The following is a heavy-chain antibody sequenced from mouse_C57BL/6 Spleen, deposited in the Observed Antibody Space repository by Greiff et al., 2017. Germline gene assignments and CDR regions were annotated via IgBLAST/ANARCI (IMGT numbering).Heavy chain of an antibody. J-gene: IGHJ1*03. CDR1: GYTFTSYW. CDR3: ASQYGSRDWCFDV. CDR2: IDPSDSYT. Sequence: QVQLQQPGAELVMPGASVKLSCKASGYTFTSYWMHWVKQRPGQGLEWIGEIDPSDSYTNYNQKFKGKSTLTVDKSSSKACMQLSSLTSEVSAVYCCASQYGSRDWCFDVWGTGTTVTVSS. D-gene: IGHD1-1*01. V-gene: IGHV1-69*01.